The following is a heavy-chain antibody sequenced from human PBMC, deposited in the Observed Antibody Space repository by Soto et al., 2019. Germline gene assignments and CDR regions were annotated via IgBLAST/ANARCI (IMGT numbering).Heavy chain of an antibody. CDR1: GFSLSTSGVG. J-gene: IGHJ4*02. V-gene: IGHV2-5*02. CDR3: AHRSAFQPTFDPFDY. CDR2: IYWDDDK. D-gene: IGHD3-9*01. Sequence: QITLKESGPTLVKPTQTLTLTCTFSGFSLSTSGVGVGWIRQPPGKALEWLALIYWDDDKRYSPSLKSRLTTTKDTSKNQAVLTKTTMDPVDTATYYCAHRSAFQPTFDPFDYWGQGTLVTVSS.